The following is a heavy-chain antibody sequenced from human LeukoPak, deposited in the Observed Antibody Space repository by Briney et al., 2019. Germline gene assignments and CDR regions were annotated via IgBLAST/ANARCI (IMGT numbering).Heavy chain of an antibody. Sequence: GGSLRLSCAASGFTFSSSAMSWVRQAPGKGLEWVSGISGSGGSTYYADSVKGRFTISRDNSKNTLYLQMNSLRAEDTAVYYCAKSDFYDSSGYYFQHWGQGTLVTVSS. J-gene: IGHJ1*01. CDR2: ISGSGGST. CDR1: GFTFSSSA. V-gene: IGHV3-23*01. CDR3: AKSDFYDSSGYYFQH. D-gene: IGHD3-22*01.